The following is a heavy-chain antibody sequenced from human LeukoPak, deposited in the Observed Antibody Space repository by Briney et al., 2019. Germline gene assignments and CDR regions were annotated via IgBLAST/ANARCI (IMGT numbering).Heavy chain of an antibody. Sequence: SETLSLTCAVYGGSFSGYYWSWIRPPPGKGLEWIGEINHSGSTNYNPSLKSRVTISVDTSKSQFSLKLSSVTAADTAMYYCARESTTVAGTFDYWGQGTLVTVSS. CDR2: INHSGST. V-gene: IGHV4-34*01. J-gene: IGHJ4*02. CDR3: ARESTTVAGTFDY. CDR1: GGSFSGYY. D-gene: IGHD6-19*01.